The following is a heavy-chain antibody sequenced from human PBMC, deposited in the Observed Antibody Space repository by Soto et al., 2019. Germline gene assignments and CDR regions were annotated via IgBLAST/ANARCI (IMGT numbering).Heavy chain of an antibody. D-gene: IGHD5-18*01. CDR1: GGTFSSYT. V-gene: IGHV1-69*02. CDR3: ARGAMVTKYFHY. CDR2: IIPILGIA. J-gene: IGHJ4*02. Sequence: QVQLVQSGAEVKKPGSSVKVSCKASGGTFSSYTISWVRQAPGQGLEWMGRIIPILGIANYAQKFQGRVTITAATSPSTAYMDLSSLRSEDTAVYYCARGAMVTKYFHYWGQGTLVTVSS.